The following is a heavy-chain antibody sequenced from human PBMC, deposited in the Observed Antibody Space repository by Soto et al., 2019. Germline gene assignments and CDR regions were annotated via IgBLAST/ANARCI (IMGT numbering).Heavy chain of an antibody. CDR1: GFALSTSGVG. CDR3: AHSPWTGTNAYSDY. Sequence: QITLKESTPTLVKPTQTLTLTCTFSGFALSTSGVGVGWIRQPPGKALEWLALIYWDDDRRYSPSLKSRLTITKDTSKTQVVFTMTNIDPGDTATYYCAHSPWTGTNAYSDYWGQGTLVTVSS. V-gene: IGHV2-5*02. D-gene: IGHD1-1*01. CDR2: IYWDDDR. J-gene: IGHJ4*02.